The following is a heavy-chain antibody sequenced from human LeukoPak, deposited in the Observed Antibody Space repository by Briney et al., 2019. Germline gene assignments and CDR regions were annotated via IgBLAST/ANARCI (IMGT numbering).Heavy chain of an antibody. J-gene: IGHJ6*02. CDR2: MYYRGSI. Sequence: SETLSLTCTVSGDSISSSGDYWGWSRQPPGKGLEWIGSMYYRGSIYYNPSLKSRVTTSVDTSKNQFSLKLTSVTAAATAVYYCARHDTAMVRGVKSYPMDVWGQGTTVTVSS. CDR3: ARHDTAMVRGVKSYPMDV. CDR1: GDSISSSGDY. D-gene: IGHD3-10*01. V-gene: IGHV4-39*07.